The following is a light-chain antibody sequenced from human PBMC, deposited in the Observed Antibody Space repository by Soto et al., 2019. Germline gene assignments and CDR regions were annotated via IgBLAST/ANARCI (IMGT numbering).Light chain of an antibody. Sequence: PATLAGSPSTQAPLSCRARQSISSILAWYQQKPGQAPRLLIYGASTRATAIPARFSGSGSGTEFSLTISSLQSEDFALDYCQQRTDGVTFGGGTKVEI. CDR2: GAS. CDR1: QSISSI. CDR3: QQRTDGVT. V-gene: IGKV3-15*01. J-gene: IGKJ4*01.